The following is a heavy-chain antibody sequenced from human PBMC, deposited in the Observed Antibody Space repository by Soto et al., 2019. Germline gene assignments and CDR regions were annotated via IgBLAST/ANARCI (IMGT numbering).Heavy chain of an antibody. D-gene: IGHD1-1*01. V-gene: IGHV4-4*02. Sequence: SETLSLTCTLSGGSVRATDWWNWVRQSPDKGLEWIAEVHISGHSNYNPSLRSRVSVSIDSSKNQFYLNLNSVTAADTAIYYCARVRQGCSANNCYFDPWGKGTQVTVSS. J-gene: IGHJ5*01. CDR2: VHISGHS. CDR1: GGSVRATDW. CDR3: ARVRQGCSANNCYFDP.